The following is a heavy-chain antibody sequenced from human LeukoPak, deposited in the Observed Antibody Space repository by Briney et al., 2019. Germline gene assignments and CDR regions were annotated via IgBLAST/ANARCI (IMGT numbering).Heavy chain of an antibody. V-gene: IGHV4-59*11. CDR2: IYYSGST. Sequence: PSETLSLTCTVSGGSISSHYWSWIRQPPGKGLEWIGYIYYSGSTNYNPSLKSRVTISVDTSKNQFSLKLSSVTAADTAVYYCARSNRDRYYYYMDVWGKGTTVTVSS. J-gene: IGHJ6*03. CDR3: ARSNRDRYYYYMDV. D-gene: IGHD1-14*01. CDR1: GGSISSHY.